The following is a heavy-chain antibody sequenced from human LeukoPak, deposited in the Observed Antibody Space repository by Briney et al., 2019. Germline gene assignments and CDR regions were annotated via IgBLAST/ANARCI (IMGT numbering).Heavy chain of an antibody. CDR2: MSPSDGRT. Sequence: GGSLRLSCAASGFTFSNYAMSWVRQAPGKGLEWVSAMSPSDGRTYYTDSLRGRFTISTDNSKNTLFLQMNSLRAEDTAIYYCAKTSYYGSGSELPDHWGQGSLVTVSS. J-gene: IGHJ4*02. CDR3: AKTSYYGSGSELPDH. CDR1: GFTFSNYA. V-gene: IGHV3-23*01. D-gene: IGHD3-10*01.